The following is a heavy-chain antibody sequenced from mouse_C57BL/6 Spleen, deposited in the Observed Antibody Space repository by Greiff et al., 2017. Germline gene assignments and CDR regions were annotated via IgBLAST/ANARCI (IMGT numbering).Heavy chain of an antibody. CDR1: GFTFTDYY. Sequence: EVKLVESGGGLVQPGGSLSLSCAASGFTFTDYYMSWVHQPPGKALEWLGFIRNKANGYTTEYSASVKGRFTISRDNSQSILYLQMNALRAEDSATYYCARSRLVDYAMDYWGQGTSVTVSS. CDR2: IRNKANGYTT. CDR3: ARSRLVDYAMDY. J-gene: IGHJ4*01. V-gene: IGHV7-3*01.